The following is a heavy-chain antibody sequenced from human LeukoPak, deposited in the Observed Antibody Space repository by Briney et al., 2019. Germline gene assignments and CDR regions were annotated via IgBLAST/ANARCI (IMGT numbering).Heavy chain of an antibody. J-gene: IGHJ1*01. D-gene: IGHD1-26*01. Sequence: GGSLRLSCAASGFTFSSYGMHWVRQAPGKGLEWVAVISHDGSKKYYADSVKGRFTISGDNSKNTLYLQMNSLRDEDTAVYYCAKDPYSGSFEYFQHWGQGTLVTVSS. CDR1: GFTFSSYG. CDR3: AKDPYSGSFEYFQH. CDR2: ISHDGSKK. V-gene: IGHV3-30*18.